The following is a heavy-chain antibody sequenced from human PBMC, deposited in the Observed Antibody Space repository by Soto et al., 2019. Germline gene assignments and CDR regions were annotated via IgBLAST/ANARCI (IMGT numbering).Heavy chain of an antibody. J-gene: IGHJ4*02. CDR2: ISYDGSNK. CDR3: ASKWELLHELNFDY. Sequence: PGGSLRLSCAASGFTFSSYGMHWVRQAPGKGLEWVAVISYDGSNKYYADSVKGRFTISRDNSKNTLYLQMNSLRAEDTAVYYCASKWELLHELNFDYWGQGTLVTVSS. D-gene: IGHD1-26*01. CDR1: GFTFSSYG. V-gene: IGHV3-30*03.